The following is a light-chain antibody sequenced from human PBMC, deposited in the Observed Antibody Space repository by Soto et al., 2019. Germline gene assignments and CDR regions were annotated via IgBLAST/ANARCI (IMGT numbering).Light chain of an antibody. J-gene: IGKJ2*01. CDR1: QSISSY. CDR3: PQSYSTPQVYT. CDR2: AAS. V-gene: IGKV1-39*01. Sequence: DIQMTQSPSSLSLSVGDRVTITCRASQSISSYLNWYQQKPGKAPNLLIYAASSLRTGVPSRFSGSGSGTDFTLTISSLQPEEFATYYCPQSYSTPQVYTFGQGTKLEIK.